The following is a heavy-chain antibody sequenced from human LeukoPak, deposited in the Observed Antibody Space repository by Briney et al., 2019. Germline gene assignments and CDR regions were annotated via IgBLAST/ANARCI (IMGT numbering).Heavy chain of an antibody. D-gene: IGHD3-3*01. CDR3: ARAATDDFWSGYYSQNWFDP. CDR1: GFTFSDYY. Sequence: GGSLRLSCAASGFTFSDYYMSWIRQAPGKGLEWVSYISSSSSYTNYADSVKGRFTISRDNAKNSLYLQMNSLRAEDTAVYYCARAATDDFWSGYYSQNWFDPWGQGTLVTVSS. CDR2: ISSSSSYT. V-gene: IGHV3-11*06. J-gene: IGHJ5*02.